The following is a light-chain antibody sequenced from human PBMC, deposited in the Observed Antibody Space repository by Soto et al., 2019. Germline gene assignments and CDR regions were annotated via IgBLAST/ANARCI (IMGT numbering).Light chain of an antibody. V-gene: IGLV4-69*01. Sequence: QPVLTQSPSASASLGASVKLTCTLSSGHSNYAIAWHQQQPEKGPRYLMKLNNDGSHSKGDGIPDRFSGSSSGAERYLTISSLQYEDESDYYCQTWDTGIAVVFGGGTKLTVL. J-gene: IGLJ2*01. CDR1: SGHSNYA. CDR2: LNNDGSH. CDR3: QTWDTGIAVV.